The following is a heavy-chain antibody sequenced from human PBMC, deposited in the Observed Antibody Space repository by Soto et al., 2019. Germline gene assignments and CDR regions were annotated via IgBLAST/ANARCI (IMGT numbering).Heavy chain of an antibody. J-gene: IGHJ6*02. CDR1: GNTLTSYG. V-gene: IGHV1-18*01. CDR3: ARDGYCIRTSCPAGGYYYGMDV. D-gene: IGHD2-2*01. CDR2: ISAYNGNT. Sequence: QVQLVQSGAEVKKPGASVKVSCKSSGNTLTSYGTSWVRQAPEQGLEWVGWISAYNGNTNYAKKLQGRVTMTTDTSTSTAYMELRSLRSDDTAVYYCARDGYCIRTSCPAGGYYYGMDVWGQGTTVTVSS.